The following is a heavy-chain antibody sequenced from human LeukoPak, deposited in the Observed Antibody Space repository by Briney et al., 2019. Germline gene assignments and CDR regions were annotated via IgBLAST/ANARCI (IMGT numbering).Heavy chain of an antibody. D-gene: IGHD5-18*01. CDR1: GGTFSSYA. CDR2: IIPIFGTA. Sequence: GASVKVSCKASGGTFSSYAISWVRQAPGQGLEWMGGIIPIFGTANYAQKFQGRVTITADESTSTAYMELSSLRSEDTAVYYCASLQVDTAMVTVRYYYGMDVWGQGTTVTVSS. V-gene: IGHV1-69*13. J-gene: IGHJ6*02. CDR3: ASLQVDTAMVTVRYYYGMDV.